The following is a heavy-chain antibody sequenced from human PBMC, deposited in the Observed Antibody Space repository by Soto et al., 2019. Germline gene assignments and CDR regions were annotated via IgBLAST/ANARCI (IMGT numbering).Heavy chain of an antibody. CDR2: IIPIFGTA. CDR3: ARGDSIAAAGTFDY. J-gene: IGHJ4*02. V-gene: IGHV1-69*13. D-gene: IGHD6-13*01. CDR1: GGTFSSYA. Sequence: GASVKVSCKASGGTFSSYAISWVRQAPGQGLEWMGGIIPIFGTANYAQKFQGRVTITADGSTSTAYMELSSLRSEDTAVYYCARGDSIAAAGTFDYWGQGTLVTV.